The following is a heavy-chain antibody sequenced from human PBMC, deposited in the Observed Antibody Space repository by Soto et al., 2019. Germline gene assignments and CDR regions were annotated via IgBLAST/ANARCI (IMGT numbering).Heavy chain of an antibody. D-gene: IGHD2-21*01. CDR1: GGSISSGGYS. V-gene: IGHV4-30-2*01. J-gene: IGHJ4*02. Sequence: PSETLSLTCAVSGGSISSGGYSWSWIRQPPGKGLEWVGYIYHSGSTYYNPSLKSRVTISVDRSKNQFSLKLSSVTAADTAVYYWARDNIAGLFDYCGQGTRDTVPS. CDR3: ARDNIAGLFDY. CDR2: IYHSGST.